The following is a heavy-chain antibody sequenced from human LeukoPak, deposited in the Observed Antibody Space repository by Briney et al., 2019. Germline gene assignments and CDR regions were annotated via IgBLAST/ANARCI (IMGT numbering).Heavy chain of an antibody. D-gene: IGHD1-26*01. CDR3: ARYSGSYLRGLAD. J-gene: IGHJ3*01. V-gene: IGHV3-72*01. Sequence: GGSLRLSCAVSGFIFSDHYMDWVRQAPGKGLEWVGRIRNKANSYATEYAASVKGRFTISRDVSKKSLYLQMNSLKTEDTAMYYCARYSGSYLRGLADWGQGTMVTVSS. CDR2: IRNKANSYAT. CDR1: GFIFSDHY.